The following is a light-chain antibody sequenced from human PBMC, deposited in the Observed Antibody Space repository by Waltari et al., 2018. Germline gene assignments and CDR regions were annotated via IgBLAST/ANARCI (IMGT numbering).Light chain of an antibody. J-gene: IGLJ2*01. CDR2: DVS. CDR3: SSYTSSSTLVV. Sequence: HSPLPQPAPLSGSPGRPITFPSPGPVRDVGVLTYFSWYQQHPGKAPKLMIYDVSNRPSGVSNRFSGSKSGNTASLTISGLQAEDEADYYCSSYTSSSTLVVFGGGTKLTVL. V-gene: IGLV2-14*03. CDR1: VRDVGVLTY.